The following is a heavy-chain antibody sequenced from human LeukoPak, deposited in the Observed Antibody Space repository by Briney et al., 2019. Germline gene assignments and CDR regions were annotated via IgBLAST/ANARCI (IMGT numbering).Heavy chain of an antibody. J-gene: IGHJ4*02. V-gene: IGHV3-7*01. D-gene: IGHD2-15*01. CDR1: GFTFSRYW. CDR2: IKQDGSEK. Sequence: GGSLRLSCAASGFTFSRYWMSWVRQAPGKGLEWVANIKQDGSEKYYVDSVKGRFTISRDNAKNSLYLQMNSLRAEDTAVYYCARDKGGPIWWGQGTLVTASS. CDR3: ARDKGGPIW.